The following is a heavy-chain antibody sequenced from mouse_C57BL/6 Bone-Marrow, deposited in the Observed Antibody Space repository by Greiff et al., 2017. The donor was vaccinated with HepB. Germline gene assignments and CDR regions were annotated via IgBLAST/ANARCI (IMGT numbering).Heavy chain of an antibody. CDR3: ARSNCHYFDY. CDR2: IYPRSGNT. V-gene: IGHV1-81*01. CDR1: GYTFTSYG. J-gene: IGHJ2*01. D-gene: IGHD4-1*01. Sequence: QVHVKQSGAELARPGASVKLSCKASGYTFTSYGISWVKQRTGQGLEWIGEIYPRSGNTYYNEKFKGKATLTADKSSSTAYMELRSLTSEDSAVYFCARSNCHYFDYWGQGTTLTVSS.